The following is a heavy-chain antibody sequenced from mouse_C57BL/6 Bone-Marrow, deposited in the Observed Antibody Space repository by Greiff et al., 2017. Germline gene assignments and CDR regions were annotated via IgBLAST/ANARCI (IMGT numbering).Heavy chain of an antibody. Sequence: QVQLQQPGAELVKPGASVKMSCKASGYTFTSYWITWVKQRPGQGLEWIGDIYPGSGSTNYNEKFKSKATLTVDTSSSTAYMKLSSLTSEDSAVYYCARGGVTVVEGNYAMDYWGQGTTVTVSS. D-gene: IGHD1-1*01. J-gene: IGHJ4*01. CDR3: ARGGVTVVEGNYAMDY. CDR1: GYTFTSYW. CDR2: IYPGSGST. V-gene: IGHV1-55*01.